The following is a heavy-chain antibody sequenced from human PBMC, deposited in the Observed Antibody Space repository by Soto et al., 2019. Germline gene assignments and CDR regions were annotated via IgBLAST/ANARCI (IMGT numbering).Heavy chain of an antibody. CDR1: GGSISGSSYY. V-gene: IGHV4-39*01. D-gene: IGHD2-15*01. Sequence: QVQLQESGPGLVKPSETLSLTCSVSGGSISGSSYYWGWIRQPPGKGLEWIGSIYHSGSTYDNPSLKRQVTISVDTSKNRFSLKLSSVTAADTAVYYCARRDIYGHQAPYWGQGTLVTVSS. CDR2: IYHSGST. J-gene: IGHJ4*02. CDR3: ARRDIYGHQAPY.